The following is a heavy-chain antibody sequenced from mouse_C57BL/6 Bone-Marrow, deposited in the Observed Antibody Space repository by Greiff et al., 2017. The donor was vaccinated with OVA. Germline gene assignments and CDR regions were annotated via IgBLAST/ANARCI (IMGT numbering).Heavy chain of an antibody. Sequence: EVKLVESGGDLVKPGGSLKLSCAASGFTFSSYGMSWVRQTPDKRLEWVATISSGGSYTYYPDSVKGRFTISRDNSKNPLYLQMRSLKSEDTAMYYCARRDGYRFAYWGQGTLVTVSA. CDR2: ISSGGSYT. CDR1: GFTFSSYG. CDR3: ARRDGYRFAY. V-gene: IGHV5-6*02. J-gene: IGHJ3*01. D-gene: IGHD2-3*01.